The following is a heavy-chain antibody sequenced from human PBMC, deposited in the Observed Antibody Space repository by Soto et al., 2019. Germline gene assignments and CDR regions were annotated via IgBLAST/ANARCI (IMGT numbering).Heavy chain of an antibody. CDR3: ARGAPAFDD. CDR2: SRNKVIGYTT. CDR1: GLTLSDHY. J-gene: IGHJ4*02. V-gene: IGHV3-72*01. Sequence: EVQLVQSGGGLVQPGGSLRLSCAASGLTLSDHYMDWVRQTPGKGLEWIGRSRNKVIGYTTEYAASVKGRFTISRDDSQTSLYLQMNILRTDDTGVYYCARGAPAFDDRGQGTVVTVSS.